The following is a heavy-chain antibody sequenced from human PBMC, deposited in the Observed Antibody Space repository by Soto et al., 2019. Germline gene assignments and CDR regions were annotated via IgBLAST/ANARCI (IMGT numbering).Heavy chain of an antibody. CDR2: IWYDGSNK. V-gene: IGHV3-33*01. CDR3: ARDAYYYDSSGTPGY. D-gene: IGHD3-22*01. Sequence: GGSLRLSCAASGFTFSSYGMHWVRQAPGKGLEWVAVIWYDGSNKYYADSVKGRFTISRDNSKNTLYLQMNSLRAEDTAVYYCARDAYYYDSSGTPGYWGQGTLVTVSS. CDR1: GFTFSSYG. J-gene: IGHJ4*02.